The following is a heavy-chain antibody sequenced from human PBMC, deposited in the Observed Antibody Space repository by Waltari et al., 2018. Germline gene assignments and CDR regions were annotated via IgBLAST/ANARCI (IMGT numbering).Heavy chain of an antibody. Sequence: QLQLQESGPGLVKPSETLSLTCTVSGGSISSSSYYWGWIRQPPGKGLEWIGSIYYSGSTYYNPSLKSRVTISVDTSKNQFSLKLSSVTAEDTAVYYCAKSDLDSSGWPYFDYWGQGTLVTVSS. D-gene: IGHD6-19*01. CDR2: IYYSGST. V-gene: IGHV4-39*07. CDR1: GGSISSSSYY. CDR3: AKSDLDSSGWPYFDY. J-gene: IGHJ4*02.